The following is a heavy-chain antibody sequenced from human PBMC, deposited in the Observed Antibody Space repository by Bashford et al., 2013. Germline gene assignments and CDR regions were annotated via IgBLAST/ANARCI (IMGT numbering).Heavy chain of an antibody. CDR3: ASRDYDFWSGYYTGKGFDP. V-gene: IGHV4-39*01. J-gene: IGHJ5*02. D-gene: IGHD3-3*01. CDR1: GGSISSSSYY. Sequence: SSETLSLTCTVSGGSISSSSYYWGWIRQPPGKGLEWIGSIYYSGSTYYNPSLKSRVTISVDTSKNQFSLKLSSVTAADTAVYYCASRDYDFWSGYYTGKGFDPVGQGTLVTVSS. CDR2: IYYSGST.